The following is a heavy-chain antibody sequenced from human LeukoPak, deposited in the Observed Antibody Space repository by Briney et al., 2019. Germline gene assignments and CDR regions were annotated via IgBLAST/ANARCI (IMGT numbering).Heavy chain of an antibody. CDR3: ARHGSLTSSGDYVHYYMDV. D-gene: IGHD3-16*01. CDR1: DVSVSEFF. J-gene: IGHJ6*03. V-gene: IGHV4-4*09. CDR2: ISTSGST. Sequence: PSETLSLTCSVSDVSVSEFFWSWIRQSPGMGLEWIGYISTSGSTNDNPSLDSRVTLSEDMAKNQVSLKLRSVTAADTGVYFCARHGSLTSSGDYVHYYMDVWGKGTTVTVSS.